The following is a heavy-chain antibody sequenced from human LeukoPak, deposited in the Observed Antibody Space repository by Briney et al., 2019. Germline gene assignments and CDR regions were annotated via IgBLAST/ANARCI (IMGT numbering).Heavy chain of an antibody. CDR1: GFTFSSYW. J-gene: IGHJ4*02. V-gene: IGHV3-7*03. D-gene: IGHD6-19*01. CDR3: ASIKVAVAGSGA. CDR2: IKQDGSEK. Sequence: GGSLRLSCAASGFTFSSYWMSWVRQAPGTGLEWVANIKQDGSEKYYVDSVKGRFTISRDNAKNSLYLQMNSLRVEDTAVYYCASIKVAVAGSGAWGQGTLVTVSS.